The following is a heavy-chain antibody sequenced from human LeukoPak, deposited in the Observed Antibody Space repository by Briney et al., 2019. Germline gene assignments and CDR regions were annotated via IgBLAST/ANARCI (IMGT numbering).Heavy chain of an antibody. CDR3: AKDETYDSSGYYYGQSVFDY. CDR1: GFTFSDYY. J-gene: IGHJ4*02. Sequence: GGSLRLSCAASGFTFSDYYMSWIRQAPGKGLEWVSYISSSGSTIYYADSVKGRFTISRDNSKNTLSLQMNSLRAEDTAVYYCAKDETYDSSGYYYGQSVFDYWGQGTLVTVSS. V-gene: IGHV3-11*01. D-gene: IGHD3-22*01. CDR2: ISSSGSTI.